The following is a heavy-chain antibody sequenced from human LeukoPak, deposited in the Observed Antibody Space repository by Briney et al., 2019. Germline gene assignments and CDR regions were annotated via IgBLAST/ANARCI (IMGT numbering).Heavy chain of an antibody. Sequence: ASVKVSCKASGYTFTGYYMHWVRQASGQGLEWMGWINPNSDFTNFAQNFQGRVTMTSDTSISTAYMELSRLRSDDTAIYYCARAISGGSPITASEYWGQGTLVTVSS. CDR1: GYTFTGYY. V-gene: IGHV1-2*02. CDR3: ARAISGGSPITASEY. CDR2: INPNSDFT. D-gene: IGHD2-15*01. J-gene: IGHJ4*02.